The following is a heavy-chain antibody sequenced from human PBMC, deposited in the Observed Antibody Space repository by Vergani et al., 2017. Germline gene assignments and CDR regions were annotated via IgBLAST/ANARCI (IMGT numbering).Heavy chain of an antibody. CDR3: ACRRQPGPKRGYYYGMDV. CDR2: IYYSGST. Sequence: QLQLQESGPGLVKPSETLSLTCTVSGGSISSSSYYWGWIRQPPGKGLEWIGSIYYSGSTYYNPSLKSRVTISVDTSKNQFSLKLSSVTAADTAVYYCACRRQPGPKRGYYYGMDVWGHGTTVTVSS. D-gene: IGHD1-14*01. V-gene: IGHV4-39*01. J-gene: IGHJ6*02. CDR1: GGSISSSSYY.